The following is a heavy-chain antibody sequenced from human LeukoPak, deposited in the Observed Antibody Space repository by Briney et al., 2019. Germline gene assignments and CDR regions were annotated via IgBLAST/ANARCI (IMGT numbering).Heavy chain of an antibody. CDR1: GGSISEYH. CDR2: IYSSGST. CDR3: AKSSLFAAMVSFDY. V-gene: IGHV4-59*01. Sequence: SETLSLTCTVSGGSISEYHWSWIRQSPGKGLEWIGYIYSSGSTNYNPSLKRRVTMSVDTSKNQFFLRLSSVTAADTALYYCAKSSLFAAMVSFDYWGQGTLVTVSS. J-gene: IGHJ4*02. D-gene: IGHD5-18*01.